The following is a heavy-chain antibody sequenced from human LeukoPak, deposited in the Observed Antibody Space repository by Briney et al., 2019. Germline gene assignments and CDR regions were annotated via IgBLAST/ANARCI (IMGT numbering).Heavy chain of an antibody. Sequence: SVKVSCKASGGTFSSYAISWVRQAPGQGLEWMGGIIPIFGTANYAQKFQGRATITADESTSTAYMELSSLRSEDTAVYYCARDRERAPIDAFDIWGQGTMVTVSS. V-gene: IGHV1-69*13. J-gene: IGHJ3*02. CDR2: IIPIFGTA. CDR3: ARDRERAPIDAFDI. CDR1: GGTFSSYA. D-gene: IGHD1-26*01.